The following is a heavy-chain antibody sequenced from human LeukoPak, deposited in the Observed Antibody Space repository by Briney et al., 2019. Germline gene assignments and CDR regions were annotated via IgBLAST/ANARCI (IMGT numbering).Heavy chain of an antibody. CDR2: IYSGGST. CDR1: GFTVSSNY. Sequence: GGSLRLSCAASGFTVSSNYMSWVRQAPGKGLEWVSVIYSGGSTYYADSVKGRFTISRDNSKNTLYLQMNGLRAEDTAVYYCARDGAAAGTFSPYAFDVWGQGTMVTVSS. D-gene: IGHD6-13*01. CDR3: ARDGAAAGTFSPYAFDV. V-gene: IGHV3-66*01. J-gene: IGHJ3*01.